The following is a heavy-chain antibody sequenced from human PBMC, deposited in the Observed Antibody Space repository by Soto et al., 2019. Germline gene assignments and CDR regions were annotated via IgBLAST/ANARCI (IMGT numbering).Heavy chain of an antibody. D-gene: IGHD4-17*01. CDR1: GFTFSSYD. CDR3: ARSKYGDYSNSFDV. J-gene: IGHJ3*01. V-gene: IGHV3-48*03. CDR2: ISGGGDTI. Sequence: GGSLRLSCAASGFTFSSYDMNWVHQAPGKGLEWVSYISGGGDTIYYGDSVKGRFTMSRDNDKRSLYLQMDSLRGEDTALYYCARSKYGDYSNSFDVWGRGTMVTVSS.